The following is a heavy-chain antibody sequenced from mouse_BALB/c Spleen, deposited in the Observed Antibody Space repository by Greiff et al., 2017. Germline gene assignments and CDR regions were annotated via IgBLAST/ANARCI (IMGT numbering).Heavy chain of an antibody. CDR1: GFSLSTSGMG. Sequence: QVTLNVSGPGILQPSQTLSLTCSFSGFSLSTSGMGVSWIRQPSGKGLEWLAHIYWDDDKRYNPSLKSRLTISKDTSRNQVFLKITSVDTADTATYYCARRAYDYDRTDPFDYWGQGTTLTVSS. CDR2: IYWDDDK. CDR3: ARRAYDYDRTDPFDY. J-gene: IGHJ2*01. V-gene: IGHV8-12*01. D-gene: IGHD2-4*01.